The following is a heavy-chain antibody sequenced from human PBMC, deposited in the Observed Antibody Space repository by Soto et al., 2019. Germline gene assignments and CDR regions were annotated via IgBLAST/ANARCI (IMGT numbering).Heavy chain of an antibody. Sequence: GGSLRLSCAASGFTFSSYGMHWVRQAPGKGLEWVAVISYDGSNKYYADSVKGRFTISRDNSKNTLYLQMNSLRAEDTAVYYCATGLAAAGPSQQSPVYYYYGMDVWGQGTTVTVSS. CDR1: GFTFSSYG. CDR3: ATGLAAAGPSQQSPVYYYYGMDV. J-gene: IGHJ6*02. V-gene: IGHV3-30*03. D-gene: IGHD6-13*01. CDR2: ISYDGSNK.